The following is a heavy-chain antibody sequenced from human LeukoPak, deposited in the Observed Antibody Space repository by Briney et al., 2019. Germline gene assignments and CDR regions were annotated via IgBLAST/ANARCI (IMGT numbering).Heavy chain of an antibody. Sequence: GGSLRLSCAASGFTFSSYAMNWVRQAPGKGLEWVSSITASGGNTNYADSVKGRFTISRDNSKNTLYLQMNSLRAEDTAVYYCARAMAVVYSYGKQDYWGQGTLVTVPS. CDR2: ITASGGNT. D-gene: IGHD5-18*01. V-gene: IGHV3-23*01. CDR1: GFTFSSYA. J-gene: IGHJ4*02. CDR3: ARAMAVVYSYGKQDY.